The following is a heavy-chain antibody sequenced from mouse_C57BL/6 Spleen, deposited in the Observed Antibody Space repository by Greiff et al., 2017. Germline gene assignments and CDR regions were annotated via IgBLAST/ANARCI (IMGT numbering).Heavy chain of an antibody. CDR3: ARWSDGYYTNY. CDR2: INPSSGST. Sequence: QVQLQQSGAELARPGASVTMSCKASGYTFTSYTMHWVKQRPGQGLEWIGYINPSSGSTKYNQKLKDKATLTADKSSSTAYKQLSSLTAEESAVYYCARWSDGYYTNYWGQGTTLTVSS. V-gene: IGHV1-4*01. J-gene: IGHJ2*01. D-gene: IGHD2-3*01. CDR1: GYTFTSYT.